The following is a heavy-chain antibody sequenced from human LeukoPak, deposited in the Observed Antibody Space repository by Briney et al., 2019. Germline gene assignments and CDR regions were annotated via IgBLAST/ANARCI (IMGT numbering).Heavy chain of an antibody. Sequence: GGSLRLSCAASGFTFCSYGMHGVRQAPGKGLEGVAVISYDGSNKYYADSVKGRFTISRDNSKNTLYLQMNSLRAEDTAVYYCAKGLCGGDCYDYWGQGTLVTVSS. CDR2: ISYDGSNK. V-gene: IGHV3-30*18. CDR3: AKGLCGGDCYDY. CDR1: GFTFCSYG. J-gene: IGHJ4*02. D-gene: IGHD2-21*01.